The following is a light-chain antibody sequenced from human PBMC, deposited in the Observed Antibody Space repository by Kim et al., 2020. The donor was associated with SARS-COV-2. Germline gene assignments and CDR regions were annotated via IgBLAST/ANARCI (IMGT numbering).Light chain of an antibody. CDR2: WAS. J-gene: IGKJ4*01. CDR3: QQYYSSPLT. Sequence: IVMTQSPDSLAVSLGQRATINCKSSQRVLYSSNNKNYLAWYQQKPGQPPKLLIYWASTRGSGVPDRFSGSGSVTDFTLTISSLQSEDVAVYYCQQYYSSPLTFGGGTKVDIK. V-gene: IGKV4-1*01. CDR1: QRVLYSSNNKNY.